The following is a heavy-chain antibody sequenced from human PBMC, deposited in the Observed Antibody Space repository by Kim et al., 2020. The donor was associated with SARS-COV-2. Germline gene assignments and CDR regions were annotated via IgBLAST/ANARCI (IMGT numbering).Heavy chain of an antibody. CDR1: GGTFSSYA. J-gene: IGHJ5*02. V-gene: IGHV1-69*13. Sequence: SVKVSCKASGGTFSSYAISWVRQAPGQGLEWMGGIIPIFGTANYAQKFQGRVTITADESTSTAYMELSSLRSEDTAVYYCARGGERYSSSWYTYNWFDPWGQGTLVTVSS. CDR2: IIPIFGTA. D-gene: IGHD6-13*01. CDR3: ARGGERYSSSWYTYNWFDP.